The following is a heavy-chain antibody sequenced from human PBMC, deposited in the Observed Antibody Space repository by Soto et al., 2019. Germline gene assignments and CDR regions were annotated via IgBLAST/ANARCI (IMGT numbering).Heavy chain of an antibody. V-gene: IGHV1-69*01. J-gene: IGHJ6*02. CDR1: GGIFTNNA. CDR2: VIPAFDTA. CDR3: ATGGHKVGYNFYHGMDV. Sequence: QVQVVQSGAEVKKPGSSVKVSCKVSGGIFTNNAISWVRQAPGQGLEWLGGVIPAFDTAYYAQIFRCRLRFSADGATTAASMELSGLTSADTAVYFCATGGHKVGYNFYHGMDVWGQVTTVTVS. D-gene: IGHD5-18*01.